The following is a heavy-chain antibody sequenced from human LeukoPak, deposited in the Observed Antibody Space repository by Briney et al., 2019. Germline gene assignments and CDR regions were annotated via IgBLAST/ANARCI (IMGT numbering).Heavy chain of an antibody. J-gene: IGHJ6*03. V-gene: IGHV3-30*18. CDR1: GFTFSSYG. Sequence: GRSLRLSCAASGFTFSSYGMHWVRQAPGKGLEWVAVISYDGSNKYYADSVKGRLTISRDNSKNTLYLQMNSLRAEDTAVYYCAKEEEGSSWYYRRYYYMDVWGKGTTVTISS. CDR2: ISYDGSNK. D-gene: IGHD6-13*01. CDR3: AKEEEGSSWYYRRYYYMDV.